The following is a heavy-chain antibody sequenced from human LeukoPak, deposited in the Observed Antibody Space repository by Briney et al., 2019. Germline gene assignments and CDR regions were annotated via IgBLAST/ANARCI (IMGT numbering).Heavy chain of an antibody. CDR2: IYYSGST. Sequence: SETLSLTCTVSGGSISSYYWSWIRQPPGKGLEWIGYIYYSGSTNYNPSLKSRVTISVDTSKNQFSLKLSSVTAADTAVYYCARAGYCSSTSCYYYYGMDVWGQGTTVTVSS. CDR3: ARAGYCSSTSCYYYYGMDV. D-gene: IGHD2-2*01. CDR1: GGSISSYY. V-gene: IGHV4-59*01. J-gene: IGHJ6*02.